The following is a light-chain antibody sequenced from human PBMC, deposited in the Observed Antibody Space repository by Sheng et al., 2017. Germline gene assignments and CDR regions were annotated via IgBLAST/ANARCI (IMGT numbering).Light chain of an antibody. Sequence: EIVLTQSPGTLSLSPGERATLSCRASQSVSSSYLAWYQQKPGRAPRLLIYDSSNRAPGIPARFSGSGSGTDFTLTISSLQPEDFATYYCQQANSFPWTFGQGTKVEIK. CDR1: QSVSSSY. V-gene: IGKV3D-20*02. J-gene: IGKJ1*01. CDR3: QQANSFPWT. CDR2: DSS.